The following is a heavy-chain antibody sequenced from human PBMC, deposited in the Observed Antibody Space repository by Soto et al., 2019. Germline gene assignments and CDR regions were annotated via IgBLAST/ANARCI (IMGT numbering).Heavy chain of an antibody. CDR2: LNYAGTT. V-gene: IGHV4-34*01. Sequence: QVQLRQWGAGLLTPSEPLSLTCAFYGGSFSIYNCTWIRKPPGKGLEWIVELNYAGTTNYNPSLNRRDTMSVGTSKNQFSLRLKFVAAADTAAYYCARGGGCSTNTCFGFWGQGTLVTVSS. CDR1: GGSFSIYN. CDR3: ARGGGCSTNTCFGF. J-gene: IGHJ4*02. D-gene: IGHD2-2*01.